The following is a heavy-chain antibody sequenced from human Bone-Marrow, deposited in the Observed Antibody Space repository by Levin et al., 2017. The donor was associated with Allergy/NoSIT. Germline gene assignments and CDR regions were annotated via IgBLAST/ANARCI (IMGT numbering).Heavy chain of an antibody. D-gene: IGHD4-11*01. J-gene: IGHJ3*02. CDR2: IYHSGSA. Sequence: SETLSLTCTVSGDSIGSYYYNWIRQSPGKGLEWIGFIYHSGSANYNPSLRSRLSVSVDVSKNQFSLRLSSVTAADTAVYYCARSLYSNYDAFDIWGQGTVVTVSS. CDR3: ARSLYSNYDAFDI. V-gene: IGHV4-59*01. CDR1: GDSIGSYY.